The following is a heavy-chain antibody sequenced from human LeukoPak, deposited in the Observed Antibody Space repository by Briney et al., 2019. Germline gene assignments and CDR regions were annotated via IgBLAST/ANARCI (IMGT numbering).Heavy chain of an antibody. D-gene: IGHD1-26*01. CDR3: AWASGSYYSIDY. CDR2: ITPSGGST. CDR1: GYTFTSYY. V-gene: IGHV1-46*03. J-gene: IGHJ4*02. Sequence: ASVKVSCKASGYTFTSYYMHWVRHAPVQGRECVGIITPSGGSTSYAQKFQGRDTMTRDTSTSTVYMELSSLRSEDTAVYYCAWASGSYYSIDYWGQGTLVTVSS.